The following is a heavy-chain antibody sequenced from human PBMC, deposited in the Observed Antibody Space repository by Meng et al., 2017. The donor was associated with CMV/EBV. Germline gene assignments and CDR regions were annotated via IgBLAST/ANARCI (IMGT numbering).Heavy chain of an antibody. J-gene: IGHJ5*02. Sequence: ASVKVSCKASGYTFIDYGISWVRQAPGQGLEWMGWISAYNGNTSYAQKFQGRVTMTTDTSTSTAYMELRSLRSDDTAIYYCARDRAPIRSGWYGCWFDPWGQGTLVTVSS. CDR3: ARDRAPIRSGWYGCWFDP. CDR2: ISAYNGNT. D-gene: IGHD6-19*01. CDR1: GYTFIDYG. V-gene: IGHV1-18*01.